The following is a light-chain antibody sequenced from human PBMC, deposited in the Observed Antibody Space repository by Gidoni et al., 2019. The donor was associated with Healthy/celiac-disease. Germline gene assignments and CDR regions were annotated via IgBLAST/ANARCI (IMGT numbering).Light chain of an antibody. V-gene: IGKV1-5*03. CDR1: QSISSW. CDR2: KAS. CDR3: QQYNSYPWT. Sequence: DIQMTQSPYTLSASVGDRVTITCRSSQSISSWLAWYQQKPGKAPKLLIYKASSLESGVPSRFSGSGSGTEFTLTISSLQPEDFATYYCQQYNSYPWTFGQGTKVEIK. J-gene: IGKJ1*01.